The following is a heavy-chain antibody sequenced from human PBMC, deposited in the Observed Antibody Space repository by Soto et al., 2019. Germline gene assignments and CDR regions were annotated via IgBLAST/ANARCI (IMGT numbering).Heavy chain of an antibody. Sequence: SETLSLTCTVSGASISGYFWSWIRQSPGKGLEWIGVSANYNPSLRSRVTMSVDTSKSQYSLDLSSVTAADTAVYYCARTFSLGNCYVFDSWGQGIPVTVSS. V-gene: IGHV4-59*01. D-gene: IGHD3-16*01. CDR1: GASISGYF. CDR3: ARTFSLGNCYVFDS. J-gene: IGHJ4*02. CDR2: VSA.